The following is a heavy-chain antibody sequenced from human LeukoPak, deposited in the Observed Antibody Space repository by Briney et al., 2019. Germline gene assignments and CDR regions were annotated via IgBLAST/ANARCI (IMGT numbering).Heavy chain of an antibody. CDR1: GYTFTSYA. D-gene: IGHD2-2*01. Sequence: GASVKVSCKASGYTFTSYAMHWVRQAPGQRLEWMGWINAGNGNTKYSQKFQGRVTITRDTSASTAYMELSSLRSEDTAVYYCARVGGVCSSTSCYDYWGQGTLVTVSS. CDR2: INAGNGNT. J-gene: IGHJ4*02. CDR3: ARVGGVCSSTSCYDY. V-gene: IGHV1-3*01.